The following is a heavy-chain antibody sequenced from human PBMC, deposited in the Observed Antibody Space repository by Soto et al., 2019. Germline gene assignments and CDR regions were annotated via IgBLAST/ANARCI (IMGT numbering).Heavy chain of an antibody. CDR2: MYYSGAT. D-gene: IGHD3-16*01. CDR3: AGHSSYDSVWGKSDGSDY. J-gene: IGHJ4*02. Sequence: QLQLQESGPGLVKPSETLSLACTVSGGSISSNSYYWDWIRQPPGKGLEWIGSMYYSGATYHNPALPGRVTISVDKSQEQFLLEPSPGTGADPAFYLRAGHSSYDSVWGKSDGSDYWGQGTLVTVSS. CDR1: GGSISSNSYY. V-gene: IGHV4-39*01.